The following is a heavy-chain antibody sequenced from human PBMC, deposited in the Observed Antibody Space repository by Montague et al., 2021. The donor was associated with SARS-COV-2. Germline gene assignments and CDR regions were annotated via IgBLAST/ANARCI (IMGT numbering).Heavy chain of an antibody. CDR1: GGSLSSGLFY. J-gene: IGHJ4*02. D-gene: IGHD2-21*01. CDR2: IHNGGTT. Sequence: SETLSLTCTVSGGSLSSGLFYWGWIRQPQGQGLEWIGSIHNGGTTTHNPSLKSRVTLSAYSSKNQFSMRLDSMTAADTAVYYCARHLAYCAGDCYPDHFDYWGLGTLVTVSS. CDR3: ARHLAYCAGDCYPDHFDY. V-gene: IGHV4-39*01.